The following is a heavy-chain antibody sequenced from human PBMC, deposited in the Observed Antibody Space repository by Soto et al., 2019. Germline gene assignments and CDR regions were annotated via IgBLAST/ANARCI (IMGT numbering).Heavy chain of an antibody. D-gene: IGHD4-17*01. V-gene: IGHV1-69*12. CDR3: AGGYGDYRFYYYYGMDV. J-gene: IGHJ6*02. Sequence: QVQLVQSGAEVKKPGSSVKVSCKASGGTFSSYAISWVRQVPGQGLEWMGGIIPIFGTANYAQKFQGRVTITADESTSTAYMELSSLRSEDTAVYYCAGGYGDYRFYYYYGMDVWGQGTTVTVSS. CDR2: IIPIFGTA. CDR1: GGTFSSYA.